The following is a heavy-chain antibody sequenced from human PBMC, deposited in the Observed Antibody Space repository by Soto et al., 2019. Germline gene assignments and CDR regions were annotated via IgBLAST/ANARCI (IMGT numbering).Heavy chain of an antibody. V-gene: IGHV3-33*01. J-gene: IGHJ4*02. CDR2: IWYDGSNK. D-gene: IGHD6-6*01. CDR1: GFTFSSYG. Sequence: QVQLVESGGGVVQPGRSLRLSCAASGFTFSSYGMHWVRQAPGKGLEWVAVIWYDGSNKYYADSVKGRFTISRDNSKNTLYLQKNSLRAEDTAVYYCARDSGEVAARLELDYWGQGTLVTVSS. CDR3: ARDSGEVAARLELDY.